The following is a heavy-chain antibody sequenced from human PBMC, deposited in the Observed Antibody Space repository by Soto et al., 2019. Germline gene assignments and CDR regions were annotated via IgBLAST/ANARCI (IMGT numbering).Heavy chain of an antibody. CDR3: AGEASGSGWWSQGSFES. CDR1: GFTVTSSY. CDR2: IYSSGST. V-gene: IGHV3-66*01. Sequence: VQLVESGGGLVQAGGSLRLSCAASGFTVTSSYISWVRQAPGKRLEWVSTIYSSGSTYYADSVRGRFIISRDISENTVDLQMNSLTVEDTAVYYCAGEASGSGWWSQGSFESWGQGTLVTVSS. D-gene: IGHD6-19*01. J-gene: IGHJ5*01.